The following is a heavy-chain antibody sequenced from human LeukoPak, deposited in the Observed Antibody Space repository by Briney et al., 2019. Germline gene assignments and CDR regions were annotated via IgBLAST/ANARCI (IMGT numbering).Heavy chain of an antibody. CDR1: GYTLTRYW. D-gene: IGHD6-13*01. CDR2: INPYDSDT. V-gene: IGHV5-51*01. J-gene: IGHJ4*02. Sequence: GESLKISCKVSGYTLTRYWIGWARQMPGKGLEWMGIINPYDSDTQYSPSSQGHVIISVDRSITTAYLQWRSLEASDSAMYYCAITGYSSNWEYFWGQGTLVTVSS. CDR3: AITGYSSNWEYF.